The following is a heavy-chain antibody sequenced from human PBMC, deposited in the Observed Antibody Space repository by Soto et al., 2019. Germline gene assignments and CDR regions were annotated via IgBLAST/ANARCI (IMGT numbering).Heavy chain of an antibody. V-gene: IGHV4-59*01. J-gene: IGHJ3*02. D-gene: IGHD1-7*01. CDR2: IYYSGST. CDR3: AGLQPGTTDAFDI. Sequence: PSETLSLTCTVSGGSISSYYWSWLRQPPGKGLEWIGYIYYSGSTNYNPSLKSRVTISVATSKNQFSLKLSSVTAANTAVYYCAGLQPGTTDAFDIWGQGTMVTVSS. CDR1: GGSISSYY.